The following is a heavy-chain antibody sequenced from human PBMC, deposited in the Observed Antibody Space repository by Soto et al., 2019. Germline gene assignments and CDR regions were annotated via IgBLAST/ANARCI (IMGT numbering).Heavy chain of an antibody. J-gene: IGHJ4*02. Sequence: QVQLVQSGAEVKRPGSSVTVSCKASGDTFNFYSINWVRQAPGLGLEWMGRVNPILSMSNYAQRFQGRVTMTADKSTSTAYIVLSGLRSEDTAIYYCATSYGSGYRAFDFWGQGALVTVSS. CDR1: GDTFNFYS. CDR3: ATSYGSGYRAFDF. CDR2: VNPILSMS. V-gene: IGHV1-69*04. D-gene: IGHD3-10*01.